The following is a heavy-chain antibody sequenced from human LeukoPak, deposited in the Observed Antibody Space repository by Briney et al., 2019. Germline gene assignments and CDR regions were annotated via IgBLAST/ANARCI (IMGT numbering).Heavy chain of an antibody. J-gene: IGHJ4*02. V-gene: IGHV6-1*01. Sequence: SQTLSLTCAISGDSFSSNSAAWNWIRQSPSRGLEWLGRTYYRSKWYNDYAVSVKIRITISPDTSKNQFSLQLNSVTPEDTAVYYCARARAIVGAWYYFDYWGQGDLVTVSS. D-gene: IGHD1-26*01. CDR2: TYYRSKWYN. CDR3: ARARAIVGAWYYFDY. CDR1: GDSFSSNSAA.